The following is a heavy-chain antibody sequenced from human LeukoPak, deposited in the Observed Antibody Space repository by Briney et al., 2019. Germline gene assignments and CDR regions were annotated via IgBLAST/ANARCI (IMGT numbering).Heavy chain of an antibody. V-gene: IGHV3-30-3*01. CDR3: ASLGYCSGGSCHRNLDY. Sequence: PGGSLRLSCAASGFTFSSYAMHWARQAPGKGLEWVAVISYDGSNKYYADSVKGRFTISRDNSKNTLYLQMNSLRAEDTAVYYCASLGYCSGGSCHRNLDYWGQGTLVTVSS. J-gene: IGHJ4*02. CDR2: ISYDGSNK. D-gene: IGHD2-15*01. CDR1: GFTFSSYA.